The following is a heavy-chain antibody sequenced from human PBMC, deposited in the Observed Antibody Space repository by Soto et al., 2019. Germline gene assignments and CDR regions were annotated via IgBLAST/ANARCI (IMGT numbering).Heavy chain of an antibody. J-gene: IGHJ6*02. D-gene: IGHD3-10*01. CDR3: ARGGYYYGSGSYWRYYDYDGMDV. CDR2: INPNSGGT. Sequence: QVQLVQSGAEVKKPGASVKVSCKASGYTFTGYYMHWVRQAPGQGLEWMGWINPNSGGTNYAQKFQGRVRMSRATSNRTAYLELSRLRSEDMAVYYGARGGYYYGSGSYWRYYDYDGMDVWGQGTTVTVSS. CDR1: GYTFTGYY. V-gene: IGHV1-2*02.